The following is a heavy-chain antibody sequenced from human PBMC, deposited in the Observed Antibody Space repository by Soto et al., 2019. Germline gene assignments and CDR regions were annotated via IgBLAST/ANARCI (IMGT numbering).Heavy chain of an antibody. CDR2: MSDDESKK. CDR3: ARTAGGSVRGSLDI. V-gene: IGHV3-30*03. D-gene: IGHD6-13*01. J-gene: IGHJ3*02. CDR1: GFTFRSYG. Sequence: QEQLVESGGGVVQPGRSLRLSCVASGFTFRSYGMHWVRQAPGKGLEWVAVMSDDESKKYYADSVKGRFTISRDNSKNTLCLQMDTLISYDTAVYYCARTAGGSVRGSLDIWGQGTMVTVSS.